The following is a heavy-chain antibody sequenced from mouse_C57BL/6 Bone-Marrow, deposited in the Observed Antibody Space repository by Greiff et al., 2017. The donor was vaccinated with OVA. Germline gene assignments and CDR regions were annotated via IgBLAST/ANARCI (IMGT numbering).Heavy chain of an antibody. V-gene: IGHV10-3*01. CDR1: GFTFNTYA. CDR2: IRSKSSNYAT. D-gene: IGHD1-1*01. CDR3: VRERIITTGTGFAY. J-gene: IGHJ3*01. Sequence: EVQLKESGGGLVQPTGSLKLSCAASGFTFNTYAMHWVRQAPGKGLEWVARIRSKSSNYATYYADSVKDRFTISRDDSQSMLYLQMNNLKTEDTAMYYFVRERIITTGTGFAYWGQGALVTVSA.